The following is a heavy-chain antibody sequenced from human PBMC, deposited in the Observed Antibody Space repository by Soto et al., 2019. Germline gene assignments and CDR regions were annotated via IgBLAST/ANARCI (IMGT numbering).Heavy chain of an antibody. J-gene: IGHJ5*02. CDR2: ISLDGTEI. CDR1: CFNFGNFW. D-gene: IGHD5-12*01. Sequence: GGSLRLSCASSCFNFGNFWMTWVRQAPGKGLEWVASISLDGTEIFYVDAVRGRFTISRDNVKDLLHLQMNSLTDEDTALYYCARERATYIGFDPWGQGTLVTVSS. CDR3: ARERATYIGFDP. V-gene: IGHV3-7*01.